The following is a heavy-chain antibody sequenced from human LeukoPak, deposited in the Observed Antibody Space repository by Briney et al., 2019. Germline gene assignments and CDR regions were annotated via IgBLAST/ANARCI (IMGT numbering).Heavy chain of an antibody. D-gene: IGHD1-26*01. J-gene: IGHJ4*02. CDR1: GYTFIGYS. CDR3: ARDKSIGWERYPPDY. CDR2: IDPDSGVT. V-gene: IGHV1-2*02. Sequence: ASVKVSCKASGYTFIGYSIYWVRQAPGQGLEWMGRIDPDSGVTDYAQKFQDRVTVTSDTSINTVYMELSRLRSDDTAVYYCARDKSIGWERYPPDYWGQGTLVTVSS.